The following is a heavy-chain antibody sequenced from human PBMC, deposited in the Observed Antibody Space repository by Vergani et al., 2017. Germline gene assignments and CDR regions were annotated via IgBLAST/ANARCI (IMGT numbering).Heavy chain of an antibody. J-gene: IGHJ6*02. V-gene: IGHV3-15*07. CDR1: GFSFRNAW. CDR2: IKSTFDRGTT. CDR3: TTAPRYGGDGSCYWLRDHHYYGMDA. D-gene: IGHD2-21*01. Sequence: EVQLVESGGGIVKPGGSLRLSCVASGFSFRNAWMNWVRRTPGKGLEWVGRIKSTFDRGTTDYAAAVKGRFTISRDDSKNTLFLQMNGLKTEDIGVYYCTTAPRYGGDGSCYWLRDHHYYGMDAWGQGTTVTVSS.